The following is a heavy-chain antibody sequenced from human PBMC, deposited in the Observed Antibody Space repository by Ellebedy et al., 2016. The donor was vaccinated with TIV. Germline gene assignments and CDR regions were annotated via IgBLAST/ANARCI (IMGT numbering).Heavy chain of an antibody. D-gene: IGHD4-23*01. CDR3: ARRAVVTSLYYYYYMDV. V-gene: IGHV1-18*01. J-gene: IGHJ6*03. Sequence: ASVKVSCXASGYTFTSYGISWVRQAPGQGLEWMGWISAYNGNTNYAQKLQGRVTMTTDTSTSTAYMELRSLRSDDTAVYYCARRAVVTSLYYYYYMDVWGKGTTVTVSS. CDR1: GYTFTSYG. CDR2: ISAYNGNT.